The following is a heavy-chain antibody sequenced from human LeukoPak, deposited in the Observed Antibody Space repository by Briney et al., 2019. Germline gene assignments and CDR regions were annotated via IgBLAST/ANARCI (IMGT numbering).Heavy chain of an antibody. D-gene: IGHD2-2*01. Sequence: GESLKISCKGSGYSFTSYWIGWVRQMPGKGLEWMGIIYPGDSDTRYSPSFQGQVTISADKSISTAYLQWSSLKASDTAMYYCARLGCSSTSCAHYYGMDVWGQGTLVTVSS. CDR1: GYSFTSYW. V-gene: IGHV5-51*01. CDR3: ARLGCSSTSCAHYYGMDV. CDR2: IYPGDSDT. J-gene: IGHJ6*02.